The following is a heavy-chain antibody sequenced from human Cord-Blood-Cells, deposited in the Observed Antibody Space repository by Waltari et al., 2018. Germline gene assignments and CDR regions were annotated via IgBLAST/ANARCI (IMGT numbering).Heavy chain of an antibody. CDR1: GGSISSSSYY. J-gene: IGHJ4*02. D-gene: IGHD6-19*01. V-gene: IGHV4-39*01. Sequence: QLQLQESGPGLVKPSETLSLTCTVSGGSISSSSYYWGWIRQPPGKGLEWIGSIYYSGSTYYNPSLKSRVTISVDTSKNQFSLKLSSVTAADTAVYYCARQYSSGWYFDYWGQGTLVTVS. CDR3: ARQYSSGWYFDY. CDR2: IYYSGST.